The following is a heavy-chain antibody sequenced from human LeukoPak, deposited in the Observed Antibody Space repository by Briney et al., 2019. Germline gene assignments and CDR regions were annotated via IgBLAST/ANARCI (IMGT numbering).Heavy chain of an antibody. CDR3: ARDSKAAGIPHDY. Sequence: GGSLRLSCAASGFTFSSYWMHWVRPAPGKGLVWVSRINSEGSSTSYADSVKGRFTISRDNAKNTLYLQMNSLRAEDTAVYYCARDSKAAGIPHDYWGQGTLVTVSS. J-gene: IGHJ4*02. D-gene: IGHD6-13*01. CDR1: GFTFSSYW. CDR2: INSEGSST. V-gene: IGHV3-74*01.